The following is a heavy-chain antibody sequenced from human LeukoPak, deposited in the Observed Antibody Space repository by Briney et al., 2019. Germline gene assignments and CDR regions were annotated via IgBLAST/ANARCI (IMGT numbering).Heavy chain of an antibody. Sequence: GGSLRLSCAASGFIFSRYIMNWVRQAPGKGLEWVAHISSSSDTIYYTDSAKGRFTISRDNAKNSLYLQMNSLRAEDTAVYYCARPTSGSSSFDYWGQGTLVTVSS. D-gene: IGHD1-26*01. CDR1: GFIFSRYI. J-gene: IGHJ4*02. CDR3: ARPTSGSSSFDY. V-gene: IGHV3-48*01. CDR2: ISSSSDTI.